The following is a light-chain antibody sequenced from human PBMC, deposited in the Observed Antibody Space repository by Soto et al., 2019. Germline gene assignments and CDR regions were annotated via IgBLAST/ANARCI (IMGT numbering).Light chain of an antibody. CDR3: QQYHGFPYT. Sequence: DIQLNQTASALSSSVRDEVTITCRARQTISRWLAWYQQKPGRAPKLLIYDASTLESGVPSRFSGSGSGTEFTLNISSLQPDDFATYYCQQYHGFPYTFGLGTKV. J-gene: IGKJ2*01. CDR2: DAS. CDR1: QTISRW. V-gene: IGKV1-5*01.